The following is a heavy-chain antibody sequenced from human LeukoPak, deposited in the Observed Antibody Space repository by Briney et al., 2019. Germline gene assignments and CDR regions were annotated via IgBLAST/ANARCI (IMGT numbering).Heavy chain of an antibody. CDR3: ARGWEVGLRPKPRLNYGMDV. V-gene: IGHV1-46*01. CDR1: GYTFTSYY. Sequence: GASVKVSCKASGYTFTSYYMHWVRQAPGQGLEWMGIINPSGGSTSYAQKFQGRVTVTRDTSISTAYMELSSLRSEDTAVYYCARGWEVGLRPKPRLNYGMDVWGQGTTVTVSS. J-gene: IGHJ6*02. CDR2: INPSGGST. D-gene: IGHD4-17*01.